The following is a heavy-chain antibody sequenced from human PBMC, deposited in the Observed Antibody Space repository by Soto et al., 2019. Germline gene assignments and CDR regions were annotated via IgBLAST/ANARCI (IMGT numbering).Heavy chain of an antibody. D-gene: IGHD2-21*02. Sequence: QITLKESGPTLVKPTQTLTLTCTFPGFSFSSIGEGVGWIRQPPGKALELLALIYWDDDKRYSPSLKSRLTITKDTYKIQVVLTRSNMDPVDTATSYCVQSRCGGDCLQSYSSHSYYGLDVWCQGTTVTVSS. V-gene: IGHV2-5*02. CDR3: VQSRCGGDCLQSYSSHSYYGLDV. CDR2: IYWDDDK. J-gene: IGHJ6*02. CDR1: GFSFSSIGEG.